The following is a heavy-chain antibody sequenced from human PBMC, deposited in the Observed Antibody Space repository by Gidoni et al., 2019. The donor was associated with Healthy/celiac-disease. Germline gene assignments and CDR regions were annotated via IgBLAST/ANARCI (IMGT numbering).Heavy chain of an antibody. V-gene: IGHV1-69*04. CDR3: ARSVGSSSGDY. Sequence: SSYAISWVRRAPGQGLEWMGRIIPILGIANYAQKSQGRVTITADKYTSTAYMELGSLRSEDPAVYYCARSVGSSSGDYWGQGTLVTGSS. CDR2: IIPILGIA. CDR1: SSYA. J-gene: IGHJ4*02. D-gene: IGHD6-13*01.